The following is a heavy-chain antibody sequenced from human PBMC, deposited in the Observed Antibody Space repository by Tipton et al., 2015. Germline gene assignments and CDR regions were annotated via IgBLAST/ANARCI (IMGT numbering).Heavy chain of an antibody. CDR2: ISGSDTNT. CDR3: AKDSYYYYGMDV. J-gene: IGHJ6*02. CDR1: RFTFSTYA. V-gene: IGHV3-23*01. Sequence: SLRLSCVASRFTFSTYAMSWVRQAPGKGLEWVSIISGSDTNTYYADSVKGRFAISRDNSKNTLYLQMNSLRAEDTAVYYCAKDSYYYYGMDVWGQGTTVIVSS.